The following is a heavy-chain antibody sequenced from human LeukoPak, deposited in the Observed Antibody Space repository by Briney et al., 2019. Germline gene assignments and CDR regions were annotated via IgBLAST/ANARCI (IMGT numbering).Heavy chain of an antibody. CDR1: GYSFTSYW. Sequence: GESLKISCKGSGYSFTSYWIGWVRQMPGKGLEWMGIIYPGDSDTRHSPSFQGQVTISADKSISTAYLQWSSLKASDTAMYYCARRGLGYDSSGYYSAEYFQHWGQGTLVTVSS. V-gene: IGHV5-51*01. D-gene: IGHD3-22*01. J-gene: IGHJ1*01. CDR3: ARRGLGYDSSGYYSAEYFQH. CDR2: IYPGDSDT.